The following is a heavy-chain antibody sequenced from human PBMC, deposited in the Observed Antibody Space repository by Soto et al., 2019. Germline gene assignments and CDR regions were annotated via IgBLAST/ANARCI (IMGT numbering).Heavy chain of an antibody. D-gene: IGHD3-10*01. Sequence: QVQLVQSGAEVKKPGSSVKVSCKASGGTFSSNTISWVRQAPGQGLEWMGRIIPILGIANYAQKFQGRVTITADKSTSTAYMELSSLRSEDTAVYYCARRWFGELSARDDAFDIWGQGTMVTVS. V-gene: IGHV1-69*02. CDR2: IIPILGIA. CDR3: ARRWFGELSARDDAFDI. CDR1: GGTFSSNT. J-gene: IGHJ3*02.